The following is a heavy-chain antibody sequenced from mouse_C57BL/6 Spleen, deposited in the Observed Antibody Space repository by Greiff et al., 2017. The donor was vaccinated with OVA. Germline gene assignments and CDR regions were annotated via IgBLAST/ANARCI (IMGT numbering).Heavy chain of an antibody. Sequence: QVQLKQSGAELVRPGTSVKVSCKASGYAFTNYLIEWVKQRPGQGLEWIGVINPGSGGTNYNEKFKGKATLTADKSSSTAYMQLISLTSEDSAVYFCARGTAFYAMDYWGQGTSVTVSS. V-gene: IGHV1-54*01. CDR1: GYAFTNYL. CDR2: INPGSGGT. D-gene: IGHD3-3*01. J-gene: IGHJ4*01. CDR3: ARGTAFYAMDY.